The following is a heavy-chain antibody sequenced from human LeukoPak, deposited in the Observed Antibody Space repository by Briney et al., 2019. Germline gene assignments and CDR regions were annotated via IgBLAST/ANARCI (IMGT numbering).Heavy chain of an antibody. D-gene: IGHD2-2*01. CDR3: ARRGIVVVPAAIDY. V-gene: IGHV4-59*01. J-gene: IGHJ4*02. CDR1: GGSISSYY. Sequence: SETLSLTCTVSGGSISSYYWSWIRQPPGKGLEWIGYIYYSGSTNYNPSLKSRVTISVDTSKNQFSLKLSSVTAADTAVYYCARRGIVVVPAAIDYWGQGTLVTVSS. CDR2: IYYSGST.